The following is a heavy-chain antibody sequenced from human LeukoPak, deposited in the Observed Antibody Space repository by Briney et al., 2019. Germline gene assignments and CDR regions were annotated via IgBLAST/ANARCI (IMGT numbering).Heavy chain of an antibody. Sequence: EPGGSLRLSCATSGFTFSFYGMHWVRQAPGKGREWVAFIQYDGSYKFYADSVQGRFSISRDNSKSTLFLQMNSLRPDDTALYYCAKTSDQLLYSKFDFWGQGTLVTVSS. CDR3: AKTSDQLLYSKFDF. CDR2: IQYDGSYK. D-gene: IGHD2-2*02. CDR1: GFTFSFYG. V-gene: IGHV3-30*02. J-gene: IGHJ4*02.